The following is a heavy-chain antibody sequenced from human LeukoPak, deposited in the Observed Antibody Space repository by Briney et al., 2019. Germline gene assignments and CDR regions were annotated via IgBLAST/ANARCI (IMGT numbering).Heavy chain of an antibody. Sequence: GGSLRLSCAASGLIYSIYAMSWARQAPGGGLEWVSGISGSSGSTYNADSVKARSTISRDNSKNTLYLQMNSLRAEDTAVYYCAKDLYYDSSGEGAFDIWGQGTMVTVSS. J-gene: IGHJ3*02. CDR3: AKDLYYDSSGEGAFDI. CDR1: GLIYSIYA. V-gene: IGHV3-23*01. D-gene: IGHD3-22*01. CDR2: ISGSSGST.